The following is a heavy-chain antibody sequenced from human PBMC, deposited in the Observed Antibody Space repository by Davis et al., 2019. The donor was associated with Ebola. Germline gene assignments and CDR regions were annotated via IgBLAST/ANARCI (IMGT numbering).Heavy chain of an antibody. D-gene: IGHD1-14*01. CDR3: AKDQYKLLFDY. CDR1: GLTYDDYG. Sequence: PGGSLRLSCAASGLTYDDYGMSWVRQAPGKGLEWVSYISSSSGTIYYADSVKGRFTISRDNAKKSLYLQMNSLRAEDTAVYYCAKDQYKLLFDYWGQGTLVTVSS. J-gene: IGHJ4*02. CDR2: ISSSSGTI. V-gene: IGHV3-48*04.